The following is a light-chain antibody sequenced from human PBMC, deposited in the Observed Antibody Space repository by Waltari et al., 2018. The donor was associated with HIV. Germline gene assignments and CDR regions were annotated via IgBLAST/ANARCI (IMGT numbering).Light chain of an antibody. V-gene: IGKV2-28*01. CDR3: MQARQTPFT. Sequence: EIVVTQSPLSLPVSPGEPASMSCRSCLCLLLQNGKKYLDWYLKKPGQSPQLLIHLGSNRASGVPDRFSGSGAGTDFTLTISRVEAEDVGVYYCMQARQTPFTFGPGTKVAIK. CDR1: LCLLLQNGKKY. CDR2: LGS. J-gene: IGKJ3*01.